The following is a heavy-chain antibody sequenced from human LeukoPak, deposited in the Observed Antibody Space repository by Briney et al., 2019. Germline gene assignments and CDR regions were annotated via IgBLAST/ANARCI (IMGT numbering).Heavy chain of an antibody. Sequence: GGSLRISCAASGFTVSSEYMSWVRQAPGKGLEGLSVFYRDGHTYYAVSVKGRFTISRDNSKNTVYLQMNTLRVEDTAIYYCAKGDDYNFWSSWGQGTLVTVSS. CDR2: FYRDGHT. J-gene: IGHJ5*02. D-gene: IGHD5-24*01. CDR3: AKGDDYNFWSS. V-gene: IGHV3-53*01. CDR1: GFTVSSEY.